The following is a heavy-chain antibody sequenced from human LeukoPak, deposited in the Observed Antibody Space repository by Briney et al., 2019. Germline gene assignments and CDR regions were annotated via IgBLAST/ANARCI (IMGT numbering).Heavy chain of an antibody. V-gene: IGHV4-61*02. Sequence: SQTLSLTCTVSGGSISSGSYYWNWIRQPAGKGLGWIGRIYTSGSTHYNPSLKSRVTISVDTSKNQFSLKLSSVTAADTAVYYCARDVMYYDILTGYSPGGYFDYWGQGTLVTVSS. J-gene: IGHJ4*02. CDR3: ARDVMYYDILTGYSPGGYFDY. CDR1: GGSISSGSYY. CDR2: IYTSGST. D-gene: IGHD3-9*01.